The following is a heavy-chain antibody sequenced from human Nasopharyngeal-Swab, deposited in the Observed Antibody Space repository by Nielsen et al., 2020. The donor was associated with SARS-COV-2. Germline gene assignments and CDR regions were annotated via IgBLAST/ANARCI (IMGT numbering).Heavy chain of an antibody. CDR3: ARVNRSGGVDY. CDR2: ISSSSSTI. J-gene: IGHJ4*02. V-gene: IGHV3-48*04. CDR1: GFTFSSYS. Sequence: ESLKTPCAAPGFTFSSYSMTWVRQAPGKGLEWVSYISSSSSTIYYANSVKGRFTISRDNAKNSLYLQMNSLRAEDTAVYYCARVNRSGGVDYWGQGTLVTVSS. D-gene: IGHD1-26*01.